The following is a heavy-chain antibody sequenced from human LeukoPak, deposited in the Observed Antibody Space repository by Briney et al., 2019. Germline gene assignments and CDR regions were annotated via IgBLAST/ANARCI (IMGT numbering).Heavy chain of an antibody. CDR1: GFTFSSYW. CDR3: ARDIGAPCGGDCYSFDS. CDR2: IKQDGNEK. Sequence: PGGSLRLSCAASGFTFSSYWMSWVRQAPGKGLEWVANIKQDGNEKYYVDSVKGRFTISRDNAKNSLYLQMNSLRAEDTAVYYCARDIGAPCGGDCYSFDSWGQGTLVTVSS. V-gene: IGHV3-7*01. J-gene: IGHJ4*02. D-gene: IGHD2-21*02.